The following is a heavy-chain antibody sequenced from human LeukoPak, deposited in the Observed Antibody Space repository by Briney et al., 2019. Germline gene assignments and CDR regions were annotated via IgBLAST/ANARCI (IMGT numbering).Heavy chain of an antibody. CDR1: GDSINSYY. CDR2: IYYSGST. J-gene: IGHJ4*02. CDR3: ARESSSGYDSDY. D-gene: IGHD3-22*01. V-gene: IGHV4-59*12. Sequence: SETLSLTCTVSGDSINSYYWNWIRQPPGKGLEWIGYIYYSGSTYYNPSLKSRVTISVDTSKNQFSLRLSSVTAADTAVYYCARESSSGYDSDYWGRGTLVTVSS.